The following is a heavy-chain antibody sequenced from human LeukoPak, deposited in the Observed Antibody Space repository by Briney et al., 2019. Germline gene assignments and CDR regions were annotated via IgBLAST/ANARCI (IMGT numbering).Heavy chain of an antibody. J-gene: IGHJ4*02. CDR2: ISGSGGSI. V-gene: IGHV3-23*01. D-gene: IGHD3-9*01. CDR1: GFTFSSYA. Sequence: GGSLRLSCVASGFTFSSYAMSWVRQAPGKGLEWVSTISGSGGSIYYADSVRGRFTISRDNFKNTLYLQMNSLRAEDTAVYYCADGSYYDILTGYYPLDYWGQGTLVTVSS. CDR3: ADGSYYDILTGYYPLDY.